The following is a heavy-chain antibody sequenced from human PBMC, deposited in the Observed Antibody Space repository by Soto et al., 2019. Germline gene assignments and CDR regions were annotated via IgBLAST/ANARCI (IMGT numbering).Heavy chain of an antibody. Sequence: QVQLQQWGAGLLKPSETLSLTCAVYGGSFSGYYWNWIRQPPGKGLEWIGEINHSGSTNYNPSLKSRVPLSVDTSKNQFSLKLSSVTAADTAVYYCARGWGRIFDYWGQGTLVTVPS. CDR3: ARGWGRIFDY. CDR1: GGSFSGYY. J-gene: IGHJ4*02. V-gene: IGHV4-34*01. D-gene: IGHD7-27*01. CDR2: INHSGST.